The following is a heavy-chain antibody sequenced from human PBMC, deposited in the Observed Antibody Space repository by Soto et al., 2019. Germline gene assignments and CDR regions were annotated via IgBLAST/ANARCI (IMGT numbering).Heavy chain of an antibody. Sequence: QVQLQESGPGLVKPSQTLSLTCTVSGCSISSGGYYWSWIRQHPGKGPEWIGYIYYSGSTYYNPSLKSRVTISVDTSKNQFSLKLSSVTAADTAVYYCARLLEWLLYVDYWGQGTLVTVSS. CDR2: IYYSGST. CDR1: GCSISSGGYY. J-gene: IGHJ4*02. D-gene: IGHD3-3*01. CDR3: ARLLEWLLYVDY. V-gene: IGHV4-31*03.